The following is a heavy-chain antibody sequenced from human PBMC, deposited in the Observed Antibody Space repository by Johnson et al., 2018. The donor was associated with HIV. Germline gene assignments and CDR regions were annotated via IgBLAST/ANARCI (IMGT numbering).Heavy chain of an antibody. J-gene: IGHJ3*01. CDR3: ASGDDDGF. Sequence: QVQLVESGGGVVQPGRSLRLSCAASGITFSDYAMHWVRQAPGKGLEWVAVISYDGSKKYYADSVKGRFTISRDNSKNTLYLQMNSLRAEDTAAYFCASGDDDGFWGQGTKVTVSS. V-gene: IGHV3-30*04. CDR1: GITFSDYA. D-gene: IGHD5-12*01. CDR2: ISYDGSKK.